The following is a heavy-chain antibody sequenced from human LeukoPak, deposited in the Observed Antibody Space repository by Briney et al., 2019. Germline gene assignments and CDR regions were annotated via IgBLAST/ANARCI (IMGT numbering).Heavy chain of an antibody. CDR1: GGSISSSNL. J-gene: IGHJ3*02. Sequence: SSETLSLTCAVSGGSISSSNLWSWVRQPPGKGLEWIGEIYHSGSTNYNPSLKSRVTISVDKSKNQFSLKLSSVTAADTAVYYCARDFASAYCGGDCYSGGGAFDIWGQGTMVTVSS. V-gene: IGHV4-4*02. D-gene: IGHD2-21*02. CDR3: ARDFASAYCGGDCYSGGGAFDI. CDR2: IYHSGST.